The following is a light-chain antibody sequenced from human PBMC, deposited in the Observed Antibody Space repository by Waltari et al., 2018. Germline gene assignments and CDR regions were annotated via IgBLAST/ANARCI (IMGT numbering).Light chain of an antibody. V-gene: IGKV3-11*01. J-gene: IGKJ2*02. CDR3: QQRGGT. CDR2: DGS. Sequence: EIVLTQSPATLSLSPGERATLSCRASQSVGNYLGWYQQRPGQPPRLLIYDGSKRATGIPARFSGSGSGTDFTLSINSLEPEDFAVYYCQQRGGTFGQRTNLEIK. CDR1: QSVGNY.